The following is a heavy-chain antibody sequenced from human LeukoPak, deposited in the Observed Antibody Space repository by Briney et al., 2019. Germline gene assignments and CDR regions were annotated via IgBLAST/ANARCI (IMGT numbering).Heavy chain of an antibody. CDR1: GFTFSSYS. Sequence: TGGSLRLSCAASGFTFSSYSMNWVRQAPGKGLEWVSSISSSSSYIYYADSVKGRFTISRDNAKNSLYLQMNSLRAEDTAVYYCARGGHRGYSYAFDYWGQGTLVTVSS. J-gene: IGHJ4*02. CDR2: ISSSSSYI. CDR3: ARGGHRGYSYAFDY. D-gene: IGHD5-18*01. V-gene: IGHV3-21*04.